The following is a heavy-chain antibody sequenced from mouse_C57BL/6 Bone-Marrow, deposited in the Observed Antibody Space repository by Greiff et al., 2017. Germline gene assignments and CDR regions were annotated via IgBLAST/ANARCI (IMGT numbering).Heavy chain of an antibody. D-gene: IGHD1-1*02. CDR3: VSYGWKFAY. CDR2: IDPTNGTT. V-gene: IGHV14-3*01. Sequence: EVQLQQSVAELVRPGASVKLSCTASGYTFTNTYMHWVKQRPGQGLEWIGMIDPTNGTTKYTPKFKGKDTITVDTSSNTAYLPLSSLTSEDTAIYSCVSYGWKFAYWGQGTLVTVSA. J-gene: IGHJ3*01. CDR1: GYTFTNTY.